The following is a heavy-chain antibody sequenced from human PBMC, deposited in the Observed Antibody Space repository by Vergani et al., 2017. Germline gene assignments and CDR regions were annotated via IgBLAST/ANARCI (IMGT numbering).Heavy chain of an antibody. V-gene: IGHV3-7*01. CDR3: SSASGWYRVKAFDI. CDR2: IKQDGSEK. Sequence: EVQLVESGGGLVQPGGSLRLSCAASGFTFSSYWMSWVRQAPGKGLEWVAKIKQDGSEKYYVDSVKGRFTISRDNAKNSLYLQMNSLRAEDTAVYYCSSASGWYRVKAFDIWGQGTMVTVSS. CDR1: GFTFSSYW. D-gene: IGHD6-19*01. J-gene: IGHJ3*02.